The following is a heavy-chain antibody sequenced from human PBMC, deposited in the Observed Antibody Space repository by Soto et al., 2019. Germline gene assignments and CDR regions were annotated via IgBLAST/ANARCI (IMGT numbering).Heavy chain of an antibody. V-gene: IGHV4-34*01. CDR2: INHSGST. Sequence: PSETLSLTCAVYGGSFSGYYWSWIRQPPGKGLEWIGEINHSGSTNYNPSLKSRVTISVDTSKNQFSLKLSSVTAADTAVYYCARGGIAARVLGYWGQGTLVTVSS. CDR1: GGSFSGYY. D-gene: IGHD6-6*01. J-gene: IGHJ4*02. CDR3: ARGGIAARVLGY.